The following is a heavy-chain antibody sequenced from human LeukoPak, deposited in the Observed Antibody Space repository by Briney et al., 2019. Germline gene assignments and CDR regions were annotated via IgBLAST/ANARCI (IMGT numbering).Heavy chain of an antibody. Sequence: GGSLRLSCAASGFTFSSYEMNWVRQAPGKGLEWVSYISSSGSTIYYADSVKGRFTISRDNAKNSLYLQMNSLRAEDTAVYYCARDGGSYYPYFYYYYMGVWGKGTTVTVSS. V-gene: IGHV3-48*03. J-gene: IGHJ6*03. CDR2: ISSSGSTI. D-gene: IGHD1-26*01. CDR3: ARDGGSYYPYFYYYYMGV. CDR1: GFTFSSYE.